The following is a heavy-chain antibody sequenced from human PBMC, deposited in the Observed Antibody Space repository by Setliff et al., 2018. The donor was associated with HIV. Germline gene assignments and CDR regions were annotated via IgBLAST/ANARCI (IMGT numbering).Heavy chain of an antibody. CDR2: TIPVLSMS. Sequence: SVKVSCKASEDTFNSYTIHWVRQTPGQGLEWMGRTIPVLSMSNFALKFRGRGSTFADKSTSTAYLGLNGLTSEDTAIYYCATSFGSGVAPFDNWGQGTLVTVSS. D-gene: IGHD3-10*01. CDR1: EDTFNSYT. CDR3: ATSFGSGVAPFDN. V-gene: IGHV1-69*02. J-gene: IGHJ4*02.